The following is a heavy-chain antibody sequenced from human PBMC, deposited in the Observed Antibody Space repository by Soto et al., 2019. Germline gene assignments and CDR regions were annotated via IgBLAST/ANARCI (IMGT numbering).Heavy chain of an antibody. D-gene: IGHD3-22*01. V-gene: IGHV4-4*02. CDR1: GGSISSSNW. Sequence: QVQLQESGPGLVKPSGTLSLTCAVSGGSISSSNWWSWVRQPPGKWLEWIGEIYHSGSTNYNPSLKSRVTISVDKSKNQFSLKLSSVTAADTAVYYCARDQKYYYDSSGYYLTPYYYGMDVWGQGTTVTVSS. CDR3: ARDQKYYYDSSGYYLTPYYYGMDV. CDR2: IYHSGST. J-gene: IGHJ6*02.